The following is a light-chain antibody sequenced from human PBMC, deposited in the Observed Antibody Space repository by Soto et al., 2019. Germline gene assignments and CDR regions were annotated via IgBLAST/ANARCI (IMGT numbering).Light chain of an antibody. CDR1: QGVNRW. V-gene: IGKV1-12*01. CDR2: ATS. CDR3: QQSISFPLT. Sequence: DIQMTQSPPFLSASVGDRVSMTFRASQGVNRWLAWYQQKPGKAPRLLIYATSTLQSGVPSRFSGSGSGADFTLTISSLQPEDFATYFCQQSISFPLTFGGGTKVEIK. J-gene: IGKJ4*01.